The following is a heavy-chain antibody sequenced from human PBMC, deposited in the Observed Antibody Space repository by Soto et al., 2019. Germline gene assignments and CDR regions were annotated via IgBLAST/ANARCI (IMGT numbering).Heavy chain of an antibody. CDR1: GYTFTNYD. V-gene: IGHV1-8*01. CDR2: MSPRSGNT. D-gene: IGHD6-6*01. Sequence: QVQLVQSGAEVKKPGASVKVSCTASGYTFTNYDINWVRQAPGQGLEWMGWMSPRSGNTGSAHKFQGRFTMTSDSSITTAYMELSSLRSEDTAVYFCTRGGGGQLDDCWGQGTLVTVSS. CDR3: TRGGGGQLDDC. J-gene: IGHJ4*02.